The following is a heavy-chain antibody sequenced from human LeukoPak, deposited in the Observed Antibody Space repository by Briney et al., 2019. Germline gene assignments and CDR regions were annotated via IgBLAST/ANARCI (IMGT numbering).Heavy chain of an antibody. D-gene: IGHD3-22*01. V-gene: IGHV4-59*01. CDR1: SASISNYY. Sequence: SETLSLTCTVSSASISNYYWSWIRQPPGKGLEWIGHMYYSGSTNYNPSLKSRVTISVDTPKKQFSLKLRSVTAADTAVYYCARDQYYYDRSGYWIGFDYWGQGMLVTVSS. CDR3: ARDQYYYDRSGYWIGFDY. CDR2: MYYSGST. J-gene: IGHJ4*02.